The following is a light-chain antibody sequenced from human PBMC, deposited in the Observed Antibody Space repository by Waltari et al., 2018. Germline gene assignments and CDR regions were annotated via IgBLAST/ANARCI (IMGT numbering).Light chain of an antibody. CDR3: CSYGGSYSFVV. CDR1: CSDVGGYNY. V-gene: IGLV2-11*01. CDR2: DVT. J-gene: IGLJ2*01. Sequence: QSALTQPRSVSGSPGQSVTISCTGTCSDVGGYNYVSWYQQHPGKAPKLIIYDVTKRPSGVPYRFSGSKSGNTASLTISGLQAEDEADYYCCSYGGSYSFVVFGGGTKLTVL.